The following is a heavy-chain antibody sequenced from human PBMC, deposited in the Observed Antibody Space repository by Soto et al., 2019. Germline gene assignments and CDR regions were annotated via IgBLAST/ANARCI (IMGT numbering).Heavy chain of an antibody. Sequence: GESLKISCKGSGYSFTSYWIGWVRQMPGKGLEWMGIIYPGDSDTRYRPSFQGQVTISADKSISTAYLQWSSLKASDTAMYYCARHPIVVVSAAIWAAFDIWGQGTMVTVSS. CDR2: IYPGDSDT. CDR3: ARHPIVVVSAAIWAAFDI. J-gene: IGHJ3*02. D-gene: IGHD2-2*02. V-gene: IGHV5-51*01. CDR1: GYSFTSYW.